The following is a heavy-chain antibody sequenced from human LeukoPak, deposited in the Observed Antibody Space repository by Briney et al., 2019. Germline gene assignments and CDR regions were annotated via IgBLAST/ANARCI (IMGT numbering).Heavy chain of an antibody. J-gene: IGHJ4*02. CDR3: ATSGAGL. Sequence: GGSLRLSCPAPGFTLSRSWMSWVRQSPQKGLEWVANIKEDGREKYYVDSVKGRFTISRDNAQNSLYLQMNSLRAEDTAVYYCATSGAGLWGQGTLVTVSS. CDR1: GFTLSRSW. V-gene: IGHV3-7*01. CDR2: IKEDGREK. D-gene: IGHD4/OR15-4a*01.